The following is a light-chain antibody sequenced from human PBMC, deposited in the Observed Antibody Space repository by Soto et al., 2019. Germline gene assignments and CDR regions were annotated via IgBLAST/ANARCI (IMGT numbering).Light chain of an antibody. CDR1: QNVKTR. Sequence: EKVMTQSPATLSVSPGERATLSCRASQNVKTRLAWYQQKPGQAPRLLIYDAFTRATGIPARFSGSASGTECTLTIRRLQSEDFAVYYCQQYDEWPLTFGGGTKVEIK. V-gene: IGKV3-15*01. J-gene: IGKJ4*01. CDR2: DAF. CDR3: QQYDEWPLT.